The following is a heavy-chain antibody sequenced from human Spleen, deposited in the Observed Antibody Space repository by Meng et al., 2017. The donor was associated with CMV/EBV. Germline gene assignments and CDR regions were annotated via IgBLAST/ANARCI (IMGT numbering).Heavy chain of an antibody. D-gene: IGHD5-12*01. CDR3: ARDSPGGYGYFDS. J-gene: IGHJ4*02. CDR2: IHYSGTT. V-gene: IGHV4-30-4*01. CDR1: DGFTTSDDYY. Sequence: QVQLQESGPGLVKLSQTLSLTCTVSDGFTTSDDYYWSWIRQPPGKGLEWIGYIHYSGTTYYNPSLKSRIAISLDTSKNQFSLNPNSVTAADAAVYYCARDSPGGYGYFDSWGQGTLVTVSS.